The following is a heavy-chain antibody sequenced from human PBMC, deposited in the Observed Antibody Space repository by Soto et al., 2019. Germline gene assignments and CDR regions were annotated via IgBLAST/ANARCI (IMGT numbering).Heavy chain of an antibody. D-gene: IGHD6-19*01. V-gene: IGHV3-66*01. J-gene: IGHJ4*02. CDR2: VYSGRET. CDR1: GFTVSSNY. CDR3: ARDFIAVTGRDY. Sequence: PGGSLRLSCAASGFTVSSNYMTWVRQAPGKELEWVSVVYSGRETYYADPVKGRINISRDSSKNTLYLQMNSLRVEDTAVFYCARDFIAVTGRDYWGQGTLVTVSS.